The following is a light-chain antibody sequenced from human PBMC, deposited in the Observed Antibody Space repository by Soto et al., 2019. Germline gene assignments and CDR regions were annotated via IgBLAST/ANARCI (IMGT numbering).Light chain of an antibody. CDR3: ETWDTNTWV. CDR1: SGHSSYI. CDR2: LEQSGSY. V-gene: IGLV4-60*02. J-gene: IGLJ3*02. Sequence: QSVLTQSSSASASLGSSVKLTCTLSSGHSSYIIAWHQQQPGKAPRFLMKLEQSGSYNKGSGLPDRFSGSGSGADRYLTISNLQFEDEADYYCETWDTNTWVFGGGTKLTVL.